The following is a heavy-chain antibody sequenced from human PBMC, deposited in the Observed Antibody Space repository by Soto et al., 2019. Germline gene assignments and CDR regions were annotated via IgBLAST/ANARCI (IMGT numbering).Heavy chain of an antibody. CDR1: GFTFSSYA. Sequence: GALRLSCAASGFTFSSYAMHWVRQAPGKGLEYVSAITSNGGNTDYASSVKGRFTISRDNSKNTLYLQMGSLRAEDMAVYYCGSTDYNPSLKSRVTISVDTSKNQFSLKLSSVTAADTAVYYCARGRHSPPELRYFDWLLSRLPWFDPWGQGTLVTVS. D-gene: IGHD2-21*02. CDR2: ITSNGGNT. CDR3: GSTDYNPSLKSRVTISVDTSKNQFSLKLSSVTAADTAVYYCARGRHSPPELRYFDWLLSRLPWFDP. J-gene: IGHJ5*02. V-gene: IGHV3-64*01.